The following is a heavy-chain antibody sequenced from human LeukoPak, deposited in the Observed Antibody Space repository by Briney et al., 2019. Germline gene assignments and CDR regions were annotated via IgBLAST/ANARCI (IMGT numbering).Heavy chain of an antibody. V-gene: IGHV1-69*13. CDR2: IIPIFGTA. CDR3: ARDRAARPSLGDAFDI. Sequence: SVKVSCKASGGTFSSYAISWVRQAPGQGLEWMGGIIPIFGTANYAQKFQGRVTITADESTSTAYMELSSLRSEDTAVYYCARDRAARPSLGDAFDIWGQGTIVTVSS. CDR1: GGTFSSYA. D-gene: IGHD6-6*01. J-gene: IGHJ3*02.